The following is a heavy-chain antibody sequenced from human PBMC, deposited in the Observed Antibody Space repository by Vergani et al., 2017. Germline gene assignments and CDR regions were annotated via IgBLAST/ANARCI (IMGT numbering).Heavy chain of an antibody. D-gene: IGHD3-3*01. CDR2: IFYSGST. V-gene: IGHV4-39*01. CDR1: GGSISSNNYY. J-gene: IGHJ6*03. Sequence: QLQLQESGPGLVKPSETLSLTCTVSGGSISSNNYYWGWIRQPPGKGLEWIGSIFYSGSTYYNPSLKSRVTISVDTSKNQFSLKLSSVTAADTAVYYCARRVERSDFWSGRIYHYYYMDVWGKGTTVTVSS. CDR3: ARRVERSDFWSGRIYHYYYMDV.